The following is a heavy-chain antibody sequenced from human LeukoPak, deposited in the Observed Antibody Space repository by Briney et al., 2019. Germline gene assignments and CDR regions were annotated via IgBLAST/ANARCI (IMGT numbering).Heavy chain of an antibody. J-gene: IGHJ3*02. CDR2: IYPGDSDT. CDR1: GYSSTSYW. D-gene: IGHD2-2*01. CDR3: ARLPVGYCSSTSCSAAFDI. V-gene: IGHV5-51*01. Sequence: GESLKISCKGSGYSSTSYWIGWVRQMPGKGLEWMGIIYPGDSDTRYSPSFQGQVTISADKSISTAYLQWSSLKASDTAMYYCARLPVGYCSSTSCSAAFDIWGQGTMVTVSS.